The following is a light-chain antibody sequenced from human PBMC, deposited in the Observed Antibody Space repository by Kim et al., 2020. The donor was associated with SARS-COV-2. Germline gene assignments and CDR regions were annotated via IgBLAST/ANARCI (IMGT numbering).Light chain of an antibody. CDR2: NAA. V-gene: IGKV3-11*01. CDR3: QQRSNLVT. CDR1: QSVSTF. J-gene: IGKJ4*01. Sequence: SLSPGERAPLSCRASQSVSTFLAGYQHKPGQAPRLLIYNAANRATGIPAKFSGSGSGTDFTLTISSLESEDFAVYYCQQRSNLVTFGGGTKVDIK.